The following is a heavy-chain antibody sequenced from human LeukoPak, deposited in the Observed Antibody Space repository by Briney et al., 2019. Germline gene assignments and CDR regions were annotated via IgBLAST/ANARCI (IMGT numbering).Heavy chain of an antibody. CDR1: GFTVSSNY. CDR3: ARETAVAGSYYYYYYGMNV. J-gene: IGHJ6*02. D-gene: IGHD6-19*01. Sequence: GGSLRLSCAASGFTVSSNYMSWVRQAPGKGLEWVSVIYSGGSTYYADSVKGRFTSSRDNSKNTLYLQMNSLRAEDTAVYYCARETAVAGSYYYYYYGMNVWGQGITVTVSS. CDR2: IYSGGST. V-gene: IGHV3-66*01.